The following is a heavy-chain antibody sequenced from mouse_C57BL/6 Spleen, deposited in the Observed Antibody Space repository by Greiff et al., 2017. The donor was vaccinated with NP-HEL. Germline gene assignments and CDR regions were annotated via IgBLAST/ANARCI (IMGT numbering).Heavy chain of an antibody. D-gene: IGHD2-3*01. V-gene: IGHV2-9-1*01. CDR3: AKIYDGRDVYFDY. J-gene: IGHJ2*01. Sequence: VQVVESGPGLVAPSQSLSITCTVSGFSLTSYAISWVRQPPGKGLEWLGVIWTGGGTNYNSALKSRLSISKDNSKSQVFLKMNSLQTDDTARYYCAKIYDGRDVYFDYWGQGTTLTVSS. CDR2: IWTGGGT. CDR1: GFSLTSYA.